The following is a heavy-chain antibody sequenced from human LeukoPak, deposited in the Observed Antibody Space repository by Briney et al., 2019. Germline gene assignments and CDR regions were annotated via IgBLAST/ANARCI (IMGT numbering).Heavy chain of an antibody. Sequence: ASLKVSCKASGYTFTDGYIHWVRQAPGQGLEWMGWINVNSGGTNYAQKFYARVTMTRDTSISTAYMELSRLRSDDTAVYYCARELADSRRDDAFDIWGQGTMVTVSS. D-gene: IGHD3-22*01. CDR2: INVNSGGT. V-gene: IGHV1-2*02. CDR1: GYTFTDGY. J-gene: IGHJ3*02. CDR3: ARELADSRRDDAFDI.